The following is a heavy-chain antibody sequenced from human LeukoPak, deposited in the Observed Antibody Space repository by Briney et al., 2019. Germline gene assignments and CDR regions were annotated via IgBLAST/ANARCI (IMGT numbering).Heavy chain of an antibody. D-gene: IGHD2-2*01. CDR2: IDTVGNT. CDR3: ANDIVVVPAAMAVDP. CDR1: GFPFSNYD. J-gene: IGHJ5*02. V-gene: IGHV3-13*01. Sequence: GSLRLSCGASGFPFSNYDMHWVRQAPGKGPDWVSAIDTVGNTYYSGSVKGRFTISRDNSKNTLYLQMNSLRAEDTAVYYCANDIVVVPAAMAVDPWGQGTLVTVSS.